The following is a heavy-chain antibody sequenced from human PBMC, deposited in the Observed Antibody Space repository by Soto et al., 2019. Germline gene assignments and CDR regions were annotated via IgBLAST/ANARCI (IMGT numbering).Heavy chain of an antibody. J-gene: IGHJ6*02. CDR2: IMPIFPTP. Sequence: QVQLEQSGAEVKKPGSSVKVSCKASGGTFRNSAISWVRQAPGQGLEWMGGIMPIFPTPDYAQKFQCRVTITADESTSTAYMELSGLRSDDTAVYFCARDNDRPQLGGNYYYILDVWGHGTTVTVSS. CDR1: GGTFRNSA. CDR3: ARDNDRPQLGGNYYYILDV. V-gene: IGHV1-69*12. D-gene: IGHD1-1*01.